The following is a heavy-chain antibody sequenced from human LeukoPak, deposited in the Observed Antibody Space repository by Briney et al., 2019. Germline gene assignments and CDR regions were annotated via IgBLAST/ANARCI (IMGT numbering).Heavy chain of an antibody. D-gene: IGHD6-13*01. V-gene: IGHV4-34*01. CDR3: ARGRSWYSFLY. CDR1: GGSFSGYY. Sequence: SQTLSLTCAVYGGSFSGYYWSWIRQPPGKGLEWIGEINHSGSTNYNPSLKSRVTISVDTSKNQFSLKLSSVTAADTAVYYCARGRSWYSFLYWGQGTLVTVSS. J-gene: IGHJ4*02. CDR2: INHSGST.